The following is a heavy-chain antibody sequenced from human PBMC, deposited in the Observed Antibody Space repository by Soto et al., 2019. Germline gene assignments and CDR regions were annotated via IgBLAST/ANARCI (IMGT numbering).Heavy chain of an antibody. CDR2: IYHSGST. V-gene: IGHV4-30-2*01. D-gene: IGHD5-12*01. CDR3: AAGGGLPRYY. CDR1: GGSISSGGYS. J-gene: IGHJ4*02. Sequence: QLQLQESGSGLVKPSQTLSLTCAVSGGSISSGGYSWSWIRQPPGKGLEWIGYIYHSGSTYYNPSLKRRVTGSVDRSKTQFPLKLSSVAAADTAVYYCAAGGGLPRYYWGQGTLVTVSS.